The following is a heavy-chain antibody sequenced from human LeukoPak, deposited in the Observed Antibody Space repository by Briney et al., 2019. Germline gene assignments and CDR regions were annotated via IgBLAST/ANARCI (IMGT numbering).Heavy chain of an antibody. CDR1: GFTFRSYA. D-gene: IGHD2/OR15-2a*01. J-gene: IGHJ4*02. CDR2: ISSSSSYI. V-gene: IGHV3-21*01. CDR3: ARDWFHAIDY. Sequence: GGSLRLSCAVSGFTFRSYAMNWVRQAPGKGLEWVSSISSSSSYIYYADSVKGRFTISRDNAKNSLYLQMNSLRAEDTAVYYCARDWFHAIDYWGQGTLVTVSS.